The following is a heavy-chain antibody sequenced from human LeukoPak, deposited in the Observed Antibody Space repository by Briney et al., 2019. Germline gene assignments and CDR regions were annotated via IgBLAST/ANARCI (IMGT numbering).Heavy chain of an antibody. Sequence: GGSLRLSCTASGFTFSNYWMNWVRQVPGKGLEWVANIKKDGSETYYVDSVKGRFTISRDNAKNSLYLQMNSLRAEDTAIYHCAKGRYSGTTYYFDYWGQGTLVTVSS. D-gene: IGHD5-12*01. CDR3: AKGRYSGTTYYFDY. J-gene: IGHJ4*02. CDR2: IKKDGSET. V-gene: IGHV3-7*03. CDR1: GFTFSNYW.